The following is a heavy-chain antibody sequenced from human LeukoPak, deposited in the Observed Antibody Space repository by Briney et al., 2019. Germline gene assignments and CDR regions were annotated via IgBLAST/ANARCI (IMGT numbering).Heavy chain of an antibody. J-gene: IGHJ1*01. D-gene: IGHD6-13*01. CDR3: ARQIESAGTAGFHL. Sequence: SETLSLTWTVSGGSISSYYWSWIRPPAGKGLEWIGRIYSTGSTNYNRSLKSRVTMSVDTSKNQFSLRLRSVTAGDTTVYYCARQIESAGTAGFHLWGQGALVTVS. CDR1: GGSISSYY. CDR2: IYSTGST. V-gene: IGHV4-4*07.